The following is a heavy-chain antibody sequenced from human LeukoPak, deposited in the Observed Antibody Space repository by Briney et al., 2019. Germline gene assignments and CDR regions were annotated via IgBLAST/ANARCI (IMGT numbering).Heavy chain of an antibody. CDR1: GYSFTSHW. J-gene: IGHJ3*02. CDR2: IYPGDSDT. CDR3: AKGSTWSSDAFDI. Sequence: GESLKISCKGSGYSFTSHWIGWVRQMPGKGLEWMGIIYPGDSDTRYSPSFQGQVTISADKSISTAYLQWSSLKASDTAMYYCAKGSTWSSDAFDIWGQGTMVTVSS. V-gene: IGHV5-51*01. D-gene: IGHD6-13*01.